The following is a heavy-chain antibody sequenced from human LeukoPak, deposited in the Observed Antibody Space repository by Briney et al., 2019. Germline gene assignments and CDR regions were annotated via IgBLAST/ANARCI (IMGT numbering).Heavy chain of an antibody. Sequence: GGSLRLSCEVSGFTVSTKYMNWVRQAPGKGLEWVSYISSSSSTIYYADSVKGRFTISRDNAKNSLYLQMNSLRAEDTAVYYCARDLEPAAVYYYYYYGMDVWGQGTTVTVSS. J-gene: IGHJ6*02. V-gene: IGHV3-48*01. CDR1: GFTVSTKY. CDR2: ISSSSSTI. CDR3: ARDLEPAAVYYYYYYGMDV. D-gene: IGHD2-2*01.